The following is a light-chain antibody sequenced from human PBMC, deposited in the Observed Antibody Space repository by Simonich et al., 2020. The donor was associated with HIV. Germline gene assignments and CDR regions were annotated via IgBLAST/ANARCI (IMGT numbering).Light chain of an antibody. Sequence: DVVMTQSPLSLPVTLGQPASISCRSSQSLVHSDGDTYLHWVHQRPGQSPRRLIYKVSNRDSGVPDRFSGSGSGTDFTLKISRVEAEDVGVYYCMQGTLPFTFGPGTKVDI. CDR1: QSLVHSDGDTY. CDR2: KVS. CDR3: MQGTLPFT. V-gene: IGKV2-30*02. J-gene: IGKJ3*01.